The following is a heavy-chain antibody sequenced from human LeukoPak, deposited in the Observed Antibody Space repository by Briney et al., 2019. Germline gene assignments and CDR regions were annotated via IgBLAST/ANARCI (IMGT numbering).Heavy chain of an antibody. V-gene: IGHV1-69*06. CDR2: IIPIFGTA. D-gene: IGHD3-3*01. CDR3: ARGPLYDFWSGYYLGY. CDR1: GGTFSSYA. Sequence: SVKVSCKASGGTFSSYAISWVRQAPGQGLEWMGGIIPIFGTANYAQKFQGRVTITADKSTSTAYMELSSLRSEDTAAYYCARGPLYDFWSGYYLGYWGQGTLVTVSS. J-gene: IGHJ4*02.